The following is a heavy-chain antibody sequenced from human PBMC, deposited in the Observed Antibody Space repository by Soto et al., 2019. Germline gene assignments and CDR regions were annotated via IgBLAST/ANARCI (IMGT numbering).Heavy chain of an antibody. J-gene: IGHJ4*02. D-gene: IGHD3-16*01. CDR1: GFSLSPYW. V-gene: IGHV3-74*03. CDR2: LSSDGFGA. Sequence: GGSLRLSCAASGFSLSPYWMHWVRQVPGRGLEWVARLSSDGFGAAYEDSVKGRFFISRDIARNTLSLQMNSLRADDTAVYYCARDLGGPDYWGRGTSVTVSS. CDR3: ARDLGGPDY.